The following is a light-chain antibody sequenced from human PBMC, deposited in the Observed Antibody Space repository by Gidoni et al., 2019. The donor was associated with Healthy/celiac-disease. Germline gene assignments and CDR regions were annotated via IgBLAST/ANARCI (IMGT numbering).Light chain of an antibody. CDR2: GAS. J-gene: IGKJ4*01. Sequence: DIVLTQSPGTLSLVPGDRATLSCRASQSVSSSYLAWYQQKPVQAPRLLIYGASIRATGIPDRFSGSGSGTDFTLTISRLEPEDFAVYYCQQYGSSSLTFGGGTKVEIK. CDR1: QSVSSSY. CDR3: QQYGSSSLT. V-gene: IGKV3-20*01.